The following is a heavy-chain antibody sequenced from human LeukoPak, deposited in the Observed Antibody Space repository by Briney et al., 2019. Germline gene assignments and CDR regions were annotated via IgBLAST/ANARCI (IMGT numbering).Heavy chain of an antibody. CDR2: INPDGSGT. D-gene: IGHD6-19*01. J-gene: IGHJ4*02. Sequence: TGGSLRLSCAASGFTFSTYWMHWVRQAPGKGLVWVSRINPDGSGTDHADSVKGRFTISRDNSKDTLYLQMSSLRVEDTAVYYCAKSLATGWYVNEYWGQGTLVTVSS. CDR1: GFTFSTYW. CDR3: AKSLATGWYVNEY. V-gene: IGHV3-74*01.